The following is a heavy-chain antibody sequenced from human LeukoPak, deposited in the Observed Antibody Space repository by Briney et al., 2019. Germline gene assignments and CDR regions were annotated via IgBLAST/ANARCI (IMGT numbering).Heavy chain of an antibody. Sequence: GGSLTLSCAASGFTFKGYAMTWLRQTPGKGLEWVSIISGSGNNTNYADSVKGRFTISRDNSKNTLYLQMNSLSAEDTAIDYCAKAGSGRLGIGGHDYWGQGTLVTVSS. J-gene: IGHJ4*02. CDR1: GFTFKGYA. V-gene: IGHV3-23*01. CDR3: AKAGSGRLGIGGHDY. CDR2: ISGSGNNT. D-gene: IGHD3-10*01.